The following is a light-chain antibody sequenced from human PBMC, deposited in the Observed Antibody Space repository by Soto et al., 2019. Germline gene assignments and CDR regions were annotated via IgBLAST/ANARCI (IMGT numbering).Light chain of an antibody. CDR3: QHYSSSPPAIT. V-gene: IGKV3-20*01. J-gene: IGKJ5*01. CDR2: GAS. CDR1: QNVTSGY. Sequence: EIVLTQSPGTLSLSPGERATLSCRASQNVTSGYLAWYQQQPNQAPRLLIYGASYRATDIPDRFSGGGSGTDFTLTISRLEPEDFAVYYCQHYSSSPPAITFGQGTRLEIK.